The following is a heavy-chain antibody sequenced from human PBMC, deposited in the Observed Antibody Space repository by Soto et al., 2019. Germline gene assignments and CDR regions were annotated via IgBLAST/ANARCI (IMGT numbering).Heavy chain of an antibody. D-gene: IGHD4-4*01. CDR1: GYTFTGYY. Sequence: ASVKVSCKASGYTFTGYYMHWVRQAPGQGLEWMGWINPNSGGTNYAQKFQGWVTMTRDTSISTAYMELSRLRSDDTAVYYCARYGDSNYDSYGMDVRCQGTTVTVS. CDR3: ARYGDSNYDSYGMDV. CDR2: INPNSGGT. J-gene: IGHJ6*02. V-gene: IGHV1-2*04.